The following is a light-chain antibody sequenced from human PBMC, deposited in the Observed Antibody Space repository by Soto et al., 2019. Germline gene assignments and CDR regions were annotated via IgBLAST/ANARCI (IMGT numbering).Light chain of an antibody. V-gene: IGLV1-44*01. CDR2: RNT. J-gene: IGLJ3*02. CDR1: ASNIGSQP. CDR3: AAWDDSLDAWL. Sequence: QSVLTQPPSASGTPGQGVTLSCSGSASNIGSQPVSWYQHLPGTAPTLLISRNTERPSGVPDRLSGSKSGTSAALAISGLQSEDEGDYYCAAWDDSLDAWLFGGGTKLTVL.